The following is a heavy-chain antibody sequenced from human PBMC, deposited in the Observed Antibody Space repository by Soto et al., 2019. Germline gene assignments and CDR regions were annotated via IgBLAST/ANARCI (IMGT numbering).Heavy chain of an antibody. CDR3: AHSGWLRFGCYFDY. Sequence: QITLKESGPTLVKPTQTLTLTCTFSGFSLSTSGVGVGWIRQPPGKALEWLALIYWDDDKRYSPSLKSRLTIHMDTSKNKVVLTMTNMDPVDTATYYCAHSGWLRFGCYFDYWGQGTLVTVSS. D-gene: IGHD5-12*01. J-gene: IGHJ4*02. V-gene: IGHV2-5*02. CDR1: GFSLSTSGVG. CDR2: IYWDDDK.